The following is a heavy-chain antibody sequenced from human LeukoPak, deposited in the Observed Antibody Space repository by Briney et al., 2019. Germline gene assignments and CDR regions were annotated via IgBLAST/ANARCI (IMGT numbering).Heavy chain of an antibody. CDR1: GYTFTSYY. V-gene: IGHV1-46*01. D-gene: IGHD2-15*01. CDR3: ARAYCSGGSCYSGLDYMDV. J-gene: IGHJ6*03. CDR2: INPSGGST. Sequence: ASVKVSCKASGYTFTSYYMHWVRQAPGQGLEWMGIINPSGGSTSYAQKFQGRVTMTRDMSTSTDYMELSSLRSEDTAVYYCARAYCSGGSCYSGLDYMDVWGKGTTVTISS.